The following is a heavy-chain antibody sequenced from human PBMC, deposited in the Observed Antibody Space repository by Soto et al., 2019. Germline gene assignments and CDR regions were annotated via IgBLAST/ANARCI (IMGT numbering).Heavy chain of an antibody. D-gene: IGHD3-3*02. CDR2: IYYSGSP. Sequence: SETLSLTCTVSGGSISSSSYYWGWIRQPPGKGLEWIGSIYYSGSPYYNPSLKSRVTISVDTSKNKFSLKLSSVTAADTAVYYCARDPLGDGGWFDPWGQGTLVTVSS. J-gene: IGHJ5*02. CDR1: GGSISSSSYY. V-gene: IGHV4-39*07. CDR3: ARDPLGDGGWFDP.